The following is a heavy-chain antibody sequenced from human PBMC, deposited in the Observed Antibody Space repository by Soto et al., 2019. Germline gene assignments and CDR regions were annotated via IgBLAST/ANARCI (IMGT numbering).Heavy chain of an antibody. J-gene: IGHJ3*02. V-gene: IGHV3-53*04. CDR2: IYSGGST. CDR1: GFTVSSNY. Sequence: GGSLRLSCAASGFTVSSNYMSWVRQAPGKGLEWVSVIYSGGSTYYADSVKGRFTISRHNSKNTLYLQMNSLRAEDTAVYYCARGFWSGYYTNAFDIWGQGTMVTVSS. D-gene: IGHD3-3*01. CDR3: ARGFWSGYYTNAFDI.